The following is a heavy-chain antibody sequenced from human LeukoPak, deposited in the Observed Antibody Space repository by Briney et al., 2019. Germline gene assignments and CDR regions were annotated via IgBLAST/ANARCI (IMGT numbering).Heavy chain of an antibody. CDR3: ARQSKANYFDY. D-gene: IGHD5-12*01. CDR1: GGSISSYY. Sequence: PSETLSLTCTVSGGSISSYYWSWIRQPPGKGLEWIGYIYYSGSTNYNPSLKSRVAISVDTSKNQFSLKLSSVTAADTAVYYCARQSKANYFDYWGQGTLVTVSS. J-gene: IGHJ4*02. CDR2: IYYSGST. V-gene: IGHV4-59*08.